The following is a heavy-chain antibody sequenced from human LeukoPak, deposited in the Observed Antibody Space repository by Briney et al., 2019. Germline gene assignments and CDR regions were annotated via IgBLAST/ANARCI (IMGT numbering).Heavy chain of an antibody. Sequence: GGSLRLSCAASGFTFSNYGIHWVRQAPGKGLEWVAFIQYNGSNKYYEDSVKGRFTISRDNAKNSLYLKMNSLRAEDTAVYYCSILYSSGWYAFDIWGQGTMVTGSS. J-gene: IGHJ3*02. CDR1: GFTFSNYG. CDR2: IQYNGSNK. CDR3: SILYSSGWYAFDI. V-gene: IGHV3-30*02. D-gene: IGHD6-19*01.